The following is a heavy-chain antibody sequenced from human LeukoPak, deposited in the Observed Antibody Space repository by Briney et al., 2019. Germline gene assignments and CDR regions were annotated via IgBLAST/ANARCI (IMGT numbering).Heavy chain of an antibody. CDR1: GGSISSGGYY. D-gene: IGHD2-2*01. CDR3: ARDRGMGYCSSTSCYGSGAFDI. V-gene: IGHV4-31*03. CDR2: IYYSGST. J-gene: IGHJ3*02. Sequence: SETLSLTCTVSGGSISSGGYYWSWIRQHPGKGLEWIGYIYYSGSTYYNPSLKSRVTISVDTSKNQFSLKLSSVTAADTAVYYCARDRGMGYCSSTSCYGSGAFDIWGQGRMVTVSS.